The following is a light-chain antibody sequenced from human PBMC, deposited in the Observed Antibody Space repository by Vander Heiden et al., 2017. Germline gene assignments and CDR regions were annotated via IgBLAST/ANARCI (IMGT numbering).Light chain of an antibody. CDR1: SRDVGGYNY. V-gene: IGLV2-14*01. CDR2: DVS. CDR3: SSYTSSSTPHVV. Sequence: QSALTQPASVSGSPGQSTTISCTGTSRDVGGYNYVSWYQQHPGKAPKLMIYDVSNRPSGVSNRFSGSKSGNTASLTISGLQAEDEADYYCSSYTSSSTPHVVFGGGTKLTVL. J-gene: IGLJ2*01.